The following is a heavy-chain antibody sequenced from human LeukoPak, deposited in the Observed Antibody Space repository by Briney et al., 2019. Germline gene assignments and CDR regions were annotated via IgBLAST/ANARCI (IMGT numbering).Heavy chain of an antibody. J-gene: IGHJ5*02. CDR2: INPNSGGT. CDR3: ARDTYYDIPEGSWLGP. CDR1: GYTFTGYY. V-gene: IGHV1-2*02. D-gene: IGHD3-9*01. Sequence: ATMKVSCKASGYTFTGYYMHWVRQAPGQGLEWMGWINPNSGGTNYAQKFQGRVTMTRDTSISTAYMELSRLRSDDTAVYYCARDTYYDIPEGSWLGPWGQGTLVTVSS.